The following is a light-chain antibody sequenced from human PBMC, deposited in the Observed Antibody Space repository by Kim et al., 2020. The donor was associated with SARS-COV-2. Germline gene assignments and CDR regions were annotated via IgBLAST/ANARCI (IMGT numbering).Light chain of an antibody. CDR1: NLASKT. CDR3: QVWDTSADHPV. V-gene: IGLV3-21*04. CDR2: FDR. Sequence: APGQTARITCEVNNLASKTVHWYQQRPGQLPVLVIYFDRDRPSGIPDRFSGSNSGNTATLTISRVEAGDEAFYHCQVWDTSADHPVFGGGTQLTVL. J-gene: IGLJ2*01.